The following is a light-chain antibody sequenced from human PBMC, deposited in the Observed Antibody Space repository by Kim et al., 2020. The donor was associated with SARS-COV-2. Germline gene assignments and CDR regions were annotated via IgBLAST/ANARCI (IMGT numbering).Light chain of an antibody. V-gene: IGKV3-15*01. CDR2: GAS. CDR1: QSVSSN. Sequence: EIVMTQSPATLSVSPGERATLSCRASQSVSSNLAWYQQKPGQAPRLLIYGASTRATGVPARFSGSGSGTEFTLTISSLQSEDFAVYYCQQYTTWRVAFGQGTKVDIK. J-gene: IGKJ1*01. CDR3: QQYTTWRVA.